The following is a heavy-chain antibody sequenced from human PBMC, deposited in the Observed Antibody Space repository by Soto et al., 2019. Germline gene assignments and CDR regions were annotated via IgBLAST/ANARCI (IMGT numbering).Heavy chain of an antibody. CDR2: TYYSGST. CDR3: ARDGLGDAFDI. CDR1: GGSISSYY. D-gene: IGHD3-10*01. V-gene: IGHV4-59*01. J-gene: IGHJ3*02. Sequence: QVQLQESGPGLVEPSETLSLTCTVSGGSISSYYWSWIRQPPGKGLEWIGYTYYSGSTNYNPSLKSRVTISVDTSKNQFSLKLSSVTAADTAVYYCARDGLGDAFDIWGQGTMVTVSS.